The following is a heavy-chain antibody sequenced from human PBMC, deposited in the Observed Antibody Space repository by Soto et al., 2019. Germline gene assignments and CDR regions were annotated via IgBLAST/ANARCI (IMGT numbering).Heavy chain of an antibody. CDR2: INWNGGST. Sequence: PGGSLRLSCAAPGFTFDDYGMSWVRQAPGKGLEWVSGINWNGGSTGYADSVKGRFTISRDNAKNSLYLQMNSLRAEDTALYHFARGGTHPYSISSGFDYWVKGAVGTVSS. D-gene: IGHD6-6*01. J-gene: IGHJ4*02. CDR3: ARGGTHPYSISSGFDY. V-gene: IGHV3-20*01. CDR1: GFTFDDYG.